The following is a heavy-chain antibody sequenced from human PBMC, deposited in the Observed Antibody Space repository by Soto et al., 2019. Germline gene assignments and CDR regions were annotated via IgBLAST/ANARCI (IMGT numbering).Heavy chain of an antibody. CDR3: AKRARYYYGSGRGGMDV. CDR2: INHSGST. Sequence: SETLSLTCAVYGGSFSGYYWSWIRQPPGKGLEWIGEINHSGSTNYNPSLKSRVTISVDTSKNQFSLKLSSVTAADTAVYYCAKRARYYYGSGRGGMDVWGQGTTVT. D-gene: IGHD3-10*01. V-gene: IGHV4-34*01. CDR1: GGSFSGYY. J-gene: IGHJ6*02.